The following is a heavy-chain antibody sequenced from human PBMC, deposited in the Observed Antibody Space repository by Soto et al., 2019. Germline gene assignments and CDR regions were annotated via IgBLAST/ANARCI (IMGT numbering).Heavy chain of an antibody. CDR2: IWYDGSNK. J-gene: IGHJ5*02. D-gene: IGHD3-3*01. Sequence: GGSLRLSCAASGFTFSSYGMHWVRQAPGKGLEWVAVIWYDGSNKYYADSVKGRFTISRDNSKNTLYLQMNSLRAEDTAVYYCARMGRYDFWSGYYMAAWFDPWGQGTLVTVSS. CDR3: ARMGRYDFWSGYYMAAWFDP. CDR1: GFTFSSYG. V-gene: IGHV3-33*01.